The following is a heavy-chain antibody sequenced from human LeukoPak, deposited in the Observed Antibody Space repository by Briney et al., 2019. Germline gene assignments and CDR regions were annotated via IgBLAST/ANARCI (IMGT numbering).Heavy chain of an antibody. V-gene: IGHV3-23*01. Sequence: GGSLRLSCAASGFTFSGYVMSWVRQAPGKGLEWVSSISGSGGSTYYTESVRGRFTISRDNSKNTLYLQMNSLRAEDTAVHYRAKVRVYSYYDSSGYHFDYWGQGTLVTVSS. D-gene: IGHD3-22*01. CDR2: ISGSGGST. CDR1: GFTFSGYV. CDR3: AKVRVYSYYDSSGYHFDY. J-gene: IGHJ4*02.